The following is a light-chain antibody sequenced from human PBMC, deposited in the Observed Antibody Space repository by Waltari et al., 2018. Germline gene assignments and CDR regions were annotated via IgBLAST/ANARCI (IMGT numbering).Light chain of an antibody. J-gene: IGKJ2*01. Sequence: DIVMTQSPLSLSVTPGEPASISCRSSQSLLHSNKYNYLDWYLKKPGQSPQLLIYLGSIPASVALVRFSGSCSRTYFTLEISNVESYDVVVYYCIQALQTPRTFGHGTKL. V-gene: IGKV2-28*01. CDR2: LGS. CDR3: IQALQTPRT. CDR1: QSLLHSNKYNY.